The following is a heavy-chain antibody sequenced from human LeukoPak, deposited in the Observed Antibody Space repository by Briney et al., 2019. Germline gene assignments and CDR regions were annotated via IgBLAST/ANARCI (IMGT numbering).Heavy chain of an antibody. D-gene: IGHD2-21*02. CDR3: AKDSIYCGGDCYSFRGPDY. CDR2: ISYDGSNK. V-gene: IGHV3-30*18. CDR1: GFTFSNYT. J-gene: IGHJ4*02. Sequence: GGSLRLSCAASGFTFSNYTMNWVRQAPGKGLEWVAVISYDGSNKYYADSVKGRFTISRDNSKNTLYLQMNSLRAEDTAVYYCAKDSIYCGGDCYSFRGPDYWGQGTLVTVSS.